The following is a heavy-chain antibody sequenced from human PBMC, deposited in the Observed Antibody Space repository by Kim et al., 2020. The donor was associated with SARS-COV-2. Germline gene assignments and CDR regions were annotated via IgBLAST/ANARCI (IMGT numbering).Heavy chain of an antibody. J-gene: IGHJ6*02. Sequence: TGSAKRFQGRVTMTRNTSISTAYMDLSSLGSEDTAVYYCARGYYYYGMDVWGHGTTVTVSS. D-gene: IGHD3-16*01. CDR3: ARGYYYYGMDV. V-gene: IGHV1-8*01. CDR2: T.